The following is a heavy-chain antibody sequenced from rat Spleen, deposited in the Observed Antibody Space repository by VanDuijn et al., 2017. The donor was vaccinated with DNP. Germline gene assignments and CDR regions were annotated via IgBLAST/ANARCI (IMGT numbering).Heavy chain of an antibody. V-gene: IGHV4-2*01. Sequence: EVKLVESGGGLVQPGRSLKLSCAASGFNFNDYWMGWVRQAPGKGLEWIGEINKESSTINYIPSLKEKITISRDNAQNTLYLQMSKLGSEDTATYYCVKDLRGVSAVDYWGQGVMVTVSS. CDR1: GFNFNDYW. CDR2: INKESSTI. D-gene: IGHD1-3*01. J-gene: IGHJ2*01. CDR3: VKDLRGVSAVDY.